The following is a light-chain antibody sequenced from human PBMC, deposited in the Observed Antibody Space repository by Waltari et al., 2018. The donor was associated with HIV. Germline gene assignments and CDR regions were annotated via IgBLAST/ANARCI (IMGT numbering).Light chain of an antibody. CDR2: DDR. CDR3: QVWDGSSVARGVV. V-gene: IGLV3-21*02. Sequence: SYLLAQPPSVSVAPGPTARITCGGNKIGSKSVHWFQQKPGQAPVLVVHDDRDRPSGIPERFSGSNSGNMATLTISRVEAGDEADYYCQVWDGSSVARGVVFGGGTKLTV. J-gene: IGLJ2*01. CDR1: KIGSKS.